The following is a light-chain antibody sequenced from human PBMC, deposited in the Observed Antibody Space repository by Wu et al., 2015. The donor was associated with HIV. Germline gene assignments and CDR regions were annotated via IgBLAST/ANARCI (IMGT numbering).Light chain of an antibody. CDR1: QSVRNY. Sequence: EIVLTQSPATLSLSPGERATFSCRASQSVRNYLAWYQQKPGQAPRLLIYDASNRATGIPARFSGSGSGTNFTLTISSLEPEDFAVYYCQQRSNWPPLTFGGGTKVQIK. V-gene: IGKV3-11*01. CDR2: DAS. CDR3: QQRSNWPPLT. J-gene: IGKJ4*01.